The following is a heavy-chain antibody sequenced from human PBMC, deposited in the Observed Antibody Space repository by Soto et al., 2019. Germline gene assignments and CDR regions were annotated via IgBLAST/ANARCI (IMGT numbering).Heavy chain of an antibody. CDR1: GGTFSSYT. CDR3: AREGSSSWAFDY. V-gene: IGHV1-69*08. D-gene: IGHD6-13*01. CDR2: IIPILGIA. Sequence: QVQLVQSGAEVKKPGSSVKVSCKASGGTFSSYTISWVRQAPGQGLEWMGRIIPILGIANYAQKFQGRVTITAEKSTSTAYMEVSSLRSEDTAVYYCAREGSSSWAFDYWGQGTLVTVSS. J-gene: IGHJ4*02.